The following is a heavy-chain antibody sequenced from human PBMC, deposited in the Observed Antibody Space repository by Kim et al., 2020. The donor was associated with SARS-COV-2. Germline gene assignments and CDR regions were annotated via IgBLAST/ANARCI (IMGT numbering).Heavy chain of an antibody. CDR1: GYTFTSYY. CDR3: ARDRAYYYGSGSYYQGGLMDV. Sequence: ASVKVSCNASGYTFTSYYMHWVRQAPGQGLEWMGIINPSGGSTSYAQKFQGRVTMTRDTSTSTVYMELSSLRSEDTAVYYCARDRAYYYGSGSYYQGGLMDVWGQGTTVTVSS. CDR2: INPSGGST. J-gene: IGHJ6*02. D-gene: IGHD3-10*01. V-gene: IGHV1-46*01.